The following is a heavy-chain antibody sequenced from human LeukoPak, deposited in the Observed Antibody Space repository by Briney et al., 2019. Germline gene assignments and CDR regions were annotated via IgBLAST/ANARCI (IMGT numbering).Heavy chain of an antibody. J-gene: IGHJ4*02. CDR1: GGSISSSSYY. V-gene: IGHV4-39*01. CDR2: IYYSGST. Sequence: SETLSLTCTVSGGSISSSSYYWGWIRQPPGKGLERIGSIYYSGSTYYNPSLKSRVTISVDTSKNQFSLKLSSVTAADTAVYYCARARRFWTVVTPFDYWGQGTLVTVSS. CDR3: ARARRFWTVVTPFDY. D-gene: IGHD4-23*01.